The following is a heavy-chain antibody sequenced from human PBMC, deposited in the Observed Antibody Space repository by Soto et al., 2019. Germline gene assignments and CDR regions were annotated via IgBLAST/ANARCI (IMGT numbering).Heavy chain of an antibody. CDR2: IYNSGV. Sequence: SDTLSSAALSMAAPLLVVLIPGAGSVNTQGIGLEWIGSIYNSGVDYNPSLKSRVTISVDTSKTQFSLRLTSVTAADTALYYCARHPTGFPNWIDPWGQGIMVTVS. CDR3: ARHPTGFPNWIDP. V-gene: IGHV4-39*01. D-gene: IGHD2-15*01. CDR1: AAPLLVVLIP. J-gene: IGHJ5*02.